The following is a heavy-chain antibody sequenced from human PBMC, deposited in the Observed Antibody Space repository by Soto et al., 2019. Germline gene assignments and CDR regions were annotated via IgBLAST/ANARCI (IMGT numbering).Heavy chain of an antibody. CDR3: ARDRHYYDSSGYGAFDI. J-gene: IGHJ3*02. D-gene: IGHD3-22*01. Sequence: QVQLQESGPGLVKPSQTLSLTCTVSGGSISSGDYYWSWIRQPPGKGLEWIGYFYYSGSTYYNPSLQSRLNISVDPSKNQYALQLSSVTAADSAVYSFARDRHYYDSSGYGAFDIWGQGTMVTVSS. V-gene: IGHV4-30-4*01. CDR2: FYYSGST. CDR1: GGSISSGDYY.